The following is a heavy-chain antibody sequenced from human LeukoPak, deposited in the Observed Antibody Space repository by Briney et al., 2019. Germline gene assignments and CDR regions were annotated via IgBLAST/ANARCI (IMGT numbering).Heavy chain of an antibody. Sequence: GGSLRLSCAASGFTFSSYEMNWVRQAPGKGLEWVSYISSSGSTIYYADSVKGRFTISRDNAKNSLYLQMNSLRAEDTAVYYCARHSIAALSHWGQGTLVTVSS. CDR3: ARHSIAALSH. J-gene: IGHJ4*02. CDR1: GFTFSSYE. V-gene: IGHV3-48*03. D-gene: IGHD2-15*01. CDR2: ISSSGSTI.